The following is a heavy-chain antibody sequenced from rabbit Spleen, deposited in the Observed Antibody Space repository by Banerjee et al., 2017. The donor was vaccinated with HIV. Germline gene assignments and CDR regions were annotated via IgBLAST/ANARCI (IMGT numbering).Heavy chain of an antibody. CDR3: ARDGAGGSYFAL. CDR2: IYPSHGTT. CDR1: GFSFSDRDV. D-gene: IGHD8-1*01. J-gene: IGHJ3*01. V-gene: IGHV1S45*01. Sequence: QEQLEESGGGLVKPEGSLTLTCKASGFSFSDRDVMCWIRQAPGKGLEWIATIYPSHGTTDYGNWVSGRFTVSLDNAQNTVFLQMTSLTAADTATYFCARDGAGGSYFALWGQGTLVTVS.